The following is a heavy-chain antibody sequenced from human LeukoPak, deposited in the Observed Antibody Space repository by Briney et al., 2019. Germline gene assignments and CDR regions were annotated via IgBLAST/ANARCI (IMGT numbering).Heavy chain of an antibody. Sequence: SETLSLTCTVSGGSISSYYWSWIRQPPGKGLEWIGYTYYSGSTNYNPSLKSRVTISVDTSKNQFSLKLSSVTAADTAVYYCARAYEVSGYYPPDAFDIWGQGTMVTVSS. J-gene: IGHJ3*02. CDR1: GGSISSYY. V-gene: IGHV4-59*01. CDR2: TYYSGST. D-gene: IGHD3-22*01. CDR3: ARAYEVSGYYPPDAFDI.